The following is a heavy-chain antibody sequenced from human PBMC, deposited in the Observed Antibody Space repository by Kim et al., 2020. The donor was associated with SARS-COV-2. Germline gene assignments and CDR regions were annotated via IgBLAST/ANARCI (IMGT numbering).Heavy chain of an antibody. J-gene: IGHJ4*02. Sequence: GSLRLSCTTSGSTFTGHAMSWVRQAPGKGLEWVSSIDGSDGTTYYVDSVKGRFSISRDDSKNTLYLQMSALRADDTAAYYCLKGGWGWIWDYWGQGTLV. CDR1: GSTFTGHA. CDR2: IDGSDGTT. CDR3: LKGGWGWIWDY. V-gene: IGHV3-23*01. D-gene: IGHD2-21*01.